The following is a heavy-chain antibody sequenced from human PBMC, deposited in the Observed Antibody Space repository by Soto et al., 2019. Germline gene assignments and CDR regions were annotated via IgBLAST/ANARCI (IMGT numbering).Heavy chain of an antibody. V-gene: IGHV3-15*01. Sequence: EVHLVESGGGFIKPGGSLRLSCAASGFTFNNAWMSWVRQGPGKGLEWVGRLKSKSEGGTPDYADSVKGRFVISRDESKNTVDLEMNSLKTEDTAVYFCSRENWTFGESINYYGLDVWGQGTTVTVS. CDR2: LKSKSEGGTP. J-gene: IGHJ6*02. CDR3: SRENWTFGESINYYGLDV. CDR1: GFTFNNAW. D-gene: IGHD3-10*01.